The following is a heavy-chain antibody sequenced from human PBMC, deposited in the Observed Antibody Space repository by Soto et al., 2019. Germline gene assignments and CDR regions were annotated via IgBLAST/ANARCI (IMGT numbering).Heavy chain of an antibody. CDR3: AVAVAGTYYYYGMDV. Sequence: ASVKVSCKASGYTFTSYYMHWVRQAPGQGLEWMGIINPSGGSTSYAQKFQGRVTMTRDTSTSTVYMEVSSLKSEDTAVYYCAVAVAGTYYYYGMDVWGQGTTVTVSS. D-gene: IGHD6-19*01. CDR2: INPSGGST. J-gene: IGHJ6*02. CDR1: GYTFTSYY. V-gene: IGHV1-46*01.